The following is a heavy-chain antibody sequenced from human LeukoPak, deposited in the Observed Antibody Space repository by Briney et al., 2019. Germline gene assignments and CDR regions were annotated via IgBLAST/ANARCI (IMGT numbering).Heavy chain of an antibody. CDR2: ISAYNGNT. CDR1: GYTFTSYG. Sequence: GASVKVSCKASGYTFTSYGISLVRHGPGQGLEWMGWISAYNGNTNYAQKLQGRVTMTTDTSTSTAYMELRSLRSEDTAVYYCARDLGPYSGYDRWGQGTLVTASS. V-gene: IGHV1-18*04. D-gene: IGHD5-12*01. CDR3: ARDLGPYSGYDR. J-gene: IGHJ4*02.